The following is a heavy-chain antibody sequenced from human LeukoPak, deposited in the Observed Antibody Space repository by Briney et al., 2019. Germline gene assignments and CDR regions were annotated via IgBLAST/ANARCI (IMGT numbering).Heavy chain of an antibody. CDR2: LRYDGSNK. J-gene: IGHJ4*02. Sequence: PGGSLRLSCAASGFIFRSYGMHWVRQAPGKGLEWVAFLRYDGSNKDYADSVKGRFSISRDNSNNTVDLEMNSLRAGDTAVYYCAKDASDLVAATAIDSWGQGTLVTVSS. D-gene: IGHD6-19*01. CDR1: GFIFRSYG. V-gene: IGHV3-30*02. CDR3: AKDASDLVAATAIDS.